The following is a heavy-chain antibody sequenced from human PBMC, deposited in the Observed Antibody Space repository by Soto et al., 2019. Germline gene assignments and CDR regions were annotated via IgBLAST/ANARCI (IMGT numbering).Heavy chain of an antibody. D-gene: IGHD4-17*01. CDR2: ISGVST. Sequence: EVQLVESGGGLVQPGGSLRLSCAASGFTFSSYAMSWVRQAPGKGLEWVSSISGVSTYYADSVKGRFTISRDNSKNTLWLQMNSLRVEDPAVYYCAKRATVTSPYYYYMDVWGKGTTVTVSS. CDR1: GFTFSSYA. V-gene: IGHV3-23*04. CDR3: AKRATVTSPYYYYMDV. J-gene: IGHJ6*03.